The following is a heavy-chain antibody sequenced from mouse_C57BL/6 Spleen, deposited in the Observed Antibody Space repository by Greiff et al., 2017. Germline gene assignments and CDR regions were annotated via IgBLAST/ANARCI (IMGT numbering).Heavy chain of an antibody. Sequence: QVQLQQSGPELVKPGASVKISCKASGYAFSSSWMNWVKQRPGKGLGWIGRIYPGDGGTNYNGKFKGKATLTAAKSSSTAYMQLSSLTSEDSAVYFCARTIYSNYGYAMDYWGQGTSVTVSS. D-gene: IGHD2-5*01. J-gene: IGHJ4*01. V-gene: IGHV1-82*01. CDR2: IYPGDGGT. CDR3: ARTIYSNYGYAMDY. CDR1: GYAFSSSW.